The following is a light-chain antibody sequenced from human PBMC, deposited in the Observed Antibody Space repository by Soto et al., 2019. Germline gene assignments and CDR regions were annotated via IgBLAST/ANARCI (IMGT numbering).Light chain of an antibody. V-gene: IGLV3-9*01. J-gene: IGLJ2*01. CDR3: QVWDSSAAVV. Sequence: SYELTQPLSVSVALGQTARITCRGNNIGSKNVHWYQQEPGQAPVLVISRDTNRPPGIPDRFSGSNSGNTATLTISRAPAGDEADYYCQVWDSSAAVVFGGGTKLTVL. CDR2: RDT. CDR1: NIGSKN.